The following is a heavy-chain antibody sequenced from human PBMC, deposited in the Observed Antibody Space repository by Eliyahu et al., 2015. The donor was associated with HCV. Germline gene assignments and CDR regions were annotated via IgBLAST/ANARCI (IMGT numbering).Heavy chain of an antibody. CDR2: INHSGST. Sequence: QVQLQQWGAGLLKPSETLSLTCAVYGGSFSGYYWSWIRQPPGKGLEWIGEINHSGSTNYNPSLKSRVTISVDTSKNQFSLKLSSVTAADTAVYYCARVGGSQGQWLVLRFGLFDIWGQGTMVTVSS. CDR1: GGSFSGYY. J-gene: IGHJ3*02. CDR3: ARVGGSQGQWLVLRFGLFDI. V-gene: IGHV4-34*01. D-gene: IGHD6-19*01.